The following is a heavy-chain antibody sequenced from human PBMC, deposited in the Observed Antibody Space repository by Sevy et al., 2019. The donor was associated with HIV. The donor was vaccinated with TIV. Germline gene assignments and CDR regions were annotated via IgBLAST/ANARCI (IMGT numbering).Heavy chain of an antibody. D-gene: IGHD1-26*01. J-gene: IGHJ5*02. CDR3: AGENAWGRGSS. Sequence: SETLSLTCTVSGGSITSLYWNWIRQHPGKGLEWIANIYYNGHINYNPSLRSRVTLSLDTSKNQFSLRLGSVTAADTAMYYCAGENAWGRGSSWGQGTLVTVSS. CDR2: IYYNGHI. V-gene: IGHV4-59*08. CDR1: GGSITSLY.